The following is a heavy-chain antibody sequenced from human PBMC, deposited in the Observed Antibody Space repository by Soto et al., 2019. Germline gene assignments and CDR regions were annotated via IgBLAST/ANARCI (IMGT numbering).Heavy chain of an antibody. D-gene: IGHD7-27*01. CDR1: EFIFSDYG. CDR3: AKVAGGLGYFDL. CDR2: ISASGGNR. V-gene: IGHV3-23*01. Sequence: EVQMLESGGGLARPGGSLRLSCVGSEFIFSDYGMTWVRQAPGKGLEWVATISASGGNREYRDSLKGRFTISRDNSKNTLYLHLNGLTADDTAVYYCAKVAGGLGYFDLWGRGILVTVSS. J-gene: IGHJ2*01.